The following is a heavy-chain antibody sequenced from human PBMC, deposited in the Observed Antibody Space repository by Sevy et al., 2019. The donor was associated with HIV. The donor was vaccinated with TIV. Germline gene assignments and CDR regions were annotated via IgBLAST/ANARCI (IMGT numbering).Heavy chain of an antibody. CDR1: GFTFSGSA. Sequence: GGSLRLSCAASGFTFSGSAIHWVRQASGKGLEWVGRIRSKSNSHATAYAASVKGRFTISRDDSKNTAYLQMNSLKTEDTAVYYCTRHRLSMVRGIIMAHYFDYWCPGTLVTVSS. J-gene: IGHJ4*02. D-gene: IGHD3-10*01. V-gene: IGHV3-73*01. CDR3: TRHRLSMVRGIIMAHYFDY. CDR2: IRSKSNSHAT.